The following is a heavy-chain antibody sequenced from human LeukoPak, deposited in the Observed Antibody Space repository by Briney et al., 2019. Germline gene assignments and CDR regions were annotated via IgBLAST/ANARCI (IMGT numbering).Heavy chain of an antibody. Sequence: PSETLSLTCAVSGGSISSDYWWSWVRPPPGKGLEWIGEIYHSGTTNYNPSLKSRVTISVDKSKNQFSLELSSVTAADTAVYYCATNSGWRFDYWGQGTLVTVSS. CDR1: GGSISSDYW. J-gene: IGHJ4*02. D-gene: IGHD6-19*01. CDR3: ATNSGWRFDY. CDR2: IYHSGTT. V-gene: IGHV4-4*02.